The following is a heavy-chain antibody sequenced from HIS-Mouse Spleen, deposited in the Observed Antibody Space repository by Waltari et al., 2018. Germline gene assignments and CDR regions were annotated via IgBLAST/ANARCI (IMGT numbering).Heavy chain of an antibody. Sequence: QVQLVESGGGVVQPGRSLRLSCAASVFTFSSYRRNWVRQAPGKGLEWVAVIWYDGSNKYDADSVKGRFTISRDNSKNTLYLQMNSLRAEDTAVYYCAKERDYGSGSYFDYWGQGTLVTVSS. CDR2: IWYDGSNK. CDR3: AKERDYGSGSYFDY. D-gene: IGHD3-10*01. CDR1: VFTFSSYR. J-gene: IGHJ4*02. V-gene: IGHV3-33*06.